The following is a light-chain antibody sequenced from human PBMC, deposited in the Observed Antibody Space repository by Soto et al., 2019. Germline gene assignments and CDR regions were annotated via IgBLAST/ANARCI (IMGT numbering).Light chain of an antibody. CDR3: QQYGSSGT. CDR2: GAS. Sequence: EIVMTQSPATLSVSPGDRATLSCRASQSISSNLAWYQQKPGQAPRLLLCGASTRATGIPDRFSGSGSGTDFTLTISRLEPEDFAVYYCQQYGSSGTFGQGTKVDI. CDR1: QSISSN. J-gene: IGKJ1*01. V-gene: IGKV3-20*01.